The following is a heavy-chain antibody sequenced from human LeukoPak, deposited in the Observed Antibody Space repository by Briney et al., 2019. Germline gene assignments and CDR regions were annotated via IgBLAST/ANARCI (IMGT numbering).Heavy chain of an antibody. CDR1: GASVSGSAYY. CDR2: IYYSGST. Sequence: SETLSLTCTVSGASVSGSAYYWGWIRQPPGKGLEWIGNIYYSGSTYYNESLESRVTISIDTSKNQFSLKLNSVTAADTAMYYCARVSFNGRNDYWGQGTLVTVSS. J-gene: IGHJ4*02. CDR3: ARVSFNGRNDY. V-gene: IGHV4-39*01.